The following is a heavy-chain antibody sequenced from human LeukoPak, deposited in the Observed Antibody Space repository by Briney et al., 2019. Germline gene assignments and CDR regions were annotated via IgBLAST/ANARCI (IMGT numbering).Heavy chain of an antibody. CDR3: AREESSVYYYNRDRDFNWFDP. J-gene: IGHJ5*02. CDR2: INPNSGGT. D-gene: IGHD3-22*01. CDR1: GYTFTGYY. Sequence: ASVKVSCKASGYTFTGYYMHWVRQAPGQGLEWMGWINPNSGGTNYAQKFQGRVTMTRDTSISTAYMELSRLRSDDTAVYYCAREESSVYYYNRDRDFNWFDPWGQGTLVTVSS. V-gene: IGHV1-2*02.